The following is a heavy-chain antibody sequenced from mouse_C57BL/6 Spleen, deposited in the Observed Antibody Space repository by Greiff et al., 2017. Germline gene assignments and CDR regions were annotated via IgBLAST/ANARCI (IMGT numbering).Heavy chain of an antibody. CDR3: ARESKGYFDY. CDR1: GYTFTDYY. V-gene: IGHV1-19*01. CDR2: INPYNGGT. J-gene: IGHJ2*01. D-gene: IGHD2-5*01. Sequence: EVQLQQSGPVLVKPGASVKMSCKASGYTFTDYYMNWVKQSHGKSLEWIGVINPYNGGTSYNQKFKGKATLTVDKSSSTAYMELNSLTSEDSAVYYCARESKGYFDYWGQGTTLTVSS.